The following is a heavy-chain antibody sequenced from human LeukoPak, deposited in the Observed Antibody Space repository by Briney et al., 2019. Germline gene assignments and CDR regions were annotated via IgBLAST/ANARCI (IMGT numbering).Heavy chain of an antibody. J-gene: IGHJ5*02. D-gene: IGHD3-10*02. CDR3: ARDRNNVRGVSKGYNWFDP. CDR2: IWYDGSNK. CDR1: GFTFSSYG. V-gene: IGHV3-33*01. Sequence: GGSLRLSCAASGFTFSSYGMHWVRQAPGKGLEWVAVIWYDGSNKYYADSVKGRFTISRDNSKNTLYLQMNSLRAEDTAVYYCARDRNNVRGVSKGYNWFDPWGQGTLVTVSS.